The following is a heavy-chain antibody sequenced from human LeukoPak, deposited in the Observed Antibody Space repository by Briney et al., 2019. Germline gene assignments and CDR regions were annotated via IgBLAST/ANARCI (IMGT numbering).Heavy chain of an antibody. J-gene: IGHJ6*02. CDR3: ARMGGPGDYYYGMDV. V-gene: IGHV4-59*01. CDR2: IYYSGST. D-gene: IGHD3-16*01. Sequence: SETLSHTCTVSGGSISSYYWSWIRQPPGKGLEWIGYIYYSGSTNYNPSLKSRVTISVDTSKSQFSLKLSSVTAADTAVYYCARMGGPGDYYYGMDVWGQGTTVTVSS. CDR1: GGSISSYY.